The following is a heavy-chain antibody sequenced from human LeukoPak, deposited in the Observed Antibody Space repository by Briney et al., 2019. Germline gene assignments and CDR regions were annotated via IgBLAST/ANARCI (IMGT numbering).Heavy chain of an antibody. CDR1: GSRFSSYW. D-gene: IGHD5-18*01. CDR2: INQDGSEK. CDR3: ARSGYTYGGY. Sequence: GGSLRLSCVVSGSRFSSYWMSWVRQAPGKGREWVANINQDGSEKYYVDSVKGRFTISRDNAKNSLYLQMNSLRAEDTAVYYCARSGYTYGGYWGQGTLVTVSS. V-gene: IGHV3-7*03. J-gene: IGHJ4*02.